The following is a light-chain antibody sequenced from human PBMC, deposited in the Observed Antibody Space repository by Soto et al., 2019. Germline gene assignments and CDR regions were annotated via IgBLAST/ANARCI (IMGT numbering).Light chain of an antibody. J-gene: IGKJ2*02. CDR1: QSVSSN. CDR2: GAS. V-gene: IGKV3-15*01. CDR3: QQYNNWPRT. Sequence: EIVMTQSPATLSVSPGERATLSCRASQSVSSNLAWYQQKPGQAPRLLIYGASTRATGIPARFSGSGSGTEFTLTISSLQPEDFAVYYCQQYNNWPRTFGQGTKLEIK.